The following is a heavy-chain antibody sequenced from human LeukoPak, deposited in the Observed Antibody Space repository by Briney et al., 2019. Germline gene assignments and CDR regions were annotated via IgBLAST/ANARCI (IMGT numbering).Heavy chain of an antibody. V-gene: IGHV4-34*01. CDR3: ARAAIMVRGVIITDLDAFDI. CDR1: GGSFSGYY. CDR2: INHSGST. D-gene: IGHD3-10*01. J-gene: IGHJ3*02. Sequence: SETLSLTCAVYGGSFSGYYWSWIRQPPGKGLEWIGEINHSGSTNYNPSLKSRVTISVDTSKNQFSLKLSSVTAADTAVYYCARAAIMVRGVIITDLDAFDIWGQGTMVTVSS.